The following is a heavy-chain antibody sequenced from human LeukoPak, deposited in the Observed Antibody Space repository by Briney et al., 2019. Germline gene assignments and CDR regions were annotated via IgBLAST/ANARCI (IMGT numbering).Heavy chain of an antibody. V-gene: IGHV1-46*01. Sequence: GASVKVSCKASGYIFTSYYMHWVRQAPGQGLEWMGRINPSGGSTSYAQKFQGRVTMIRDTSTSTVYMELSSLRSEDTAVYYCARFIAVAGFDYWGQGTLVTVSS. CDR2: INPSGGST. CDR3: ARFIAVAGFDY. CDR1: GYIFTSYY. D-gene: IGHD6-19*01. J-gene: IGHJ4*02.